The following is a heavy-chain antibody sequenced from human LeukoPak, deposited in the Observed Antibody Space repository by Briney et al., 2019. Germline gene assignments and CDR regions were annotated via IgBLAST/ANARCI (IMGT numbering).Heavy chain of an antibody. CDR3: AREKAGTGTKAW. D-gene: IGHD1-1*01. CDR2: ISYNGSNK. CDR1: GFTFSSYA. Sequence: EPGMSLRLSCAASGFTFSSYAMLWLRQAPGKGREGVAVISYNGSNKYCADSVKRRFNTSRDNSRNTLYRQMNSLRAEATAVYYCAREKAGTGTKAWWSQATLLTVPS. V-gene: IGHV3-30-3*01. J-gene: IGHJ4*02.